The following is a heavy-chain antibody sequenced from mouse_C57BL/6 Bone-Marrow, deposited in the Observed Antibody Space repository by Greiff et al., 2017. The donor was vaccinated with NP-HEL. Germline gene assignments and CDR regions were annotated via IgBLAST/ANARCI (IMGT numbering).Heavy chain of an antibody. CDR1: GYTFTSYW. V-gene: IGHV1-64*01. Sequence: QVQLKQPGAELVKPGASVKLSCKASGYTFTSYWMHWVKQRPGQGLEWIGMIHPNSGSTNYNEKFKSKATLTVDKSSSTAYMQLSSLTSEDSAVYYCARSELPNYYFDYWGQGTTLTVSS. CDR3: ARSELPNYYFDY. J-gene: IGHJ2*01. D-gene: IGHD2-1*01. CDR2: IHPNSGST.